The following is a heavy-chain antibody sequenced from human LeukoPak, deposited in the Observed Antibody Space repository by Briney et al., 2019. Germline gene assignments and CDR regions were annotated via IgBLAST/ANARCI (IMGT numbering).Heavy chain of an antibody. J-gene: IGHJ4*02. CDR2: IYYSGST. CDR1: GGSISSSSYY. D-gene: IGHD6-13*01. V-gene: IGHV4-39*01. CDR3: ARHGSIATGAFTH. Sequence: SETLSLTSTVSGGSISSSSYYWGWIRQPPGKGLEWIGSIYYSGSTYYNPSLKSRVTISVDTSKNQFSLKLGSVTAADTAVYYCARHGSIATGAFTHWGQGTLVTVSS.